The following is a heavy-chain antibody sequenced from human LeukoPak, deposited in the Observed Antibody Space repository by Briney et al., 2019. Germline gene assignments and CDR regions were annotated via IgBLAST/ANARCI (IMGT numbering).Heavy chain of an antibody. V-gene: IGHV3-7*01. D-gene: IGHD3-22*01. CDR2: IKQDGSAK. CDR3: AKGNDIGGYYYPHFDY. CDR1: GFTLSSYW. J-gene: IGHJ4*02. Sequence: GGSLRLSCAASGFTLSSYWMSWVRQAPGKGLEWVANIKQDGSAKDYVDSVKGRFTISRENAKNSLYLQMNSLRVDDTAIYYCAKGNDIGGYYYPHFDYWGQGTLVTVSS.